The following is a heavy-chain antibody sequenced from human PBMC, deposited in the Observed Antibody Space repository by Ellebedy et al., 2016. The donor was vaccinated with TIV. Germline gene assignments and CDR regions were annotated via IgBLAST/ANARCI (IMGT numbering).Heavy chain of an antibody. CDR1: GFTFSSYG. Sequence: GGSLRLSXAASGFTFSSYGMHWVRQAPGKGLEWVAVIWYDGSNKYYADSVKGRFTISRDNSKNTLYLQMNSLRAEDTAVYYCAKTRGYYDSSGLIDYWGQGTLVTVSS. J-gene: IGHJ4*02. CDR3: AKTRGYYDSSGLIDY. CDR2: IWYDGSNK. D-gene: IGHD3-22*01. V-gene: IGHV3-30*02.